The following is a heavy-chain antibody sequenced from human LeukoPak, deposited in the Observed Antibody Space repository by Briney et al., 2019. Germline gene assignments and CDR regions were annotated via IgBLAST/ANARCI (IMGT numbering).Heavy chain of an antibody. CDR2: IFHTGST. Sequence: PSETLSLTCAVSGGSISSNKWWSWVRQPPGKGLEWIGEIFHTGSTNYNPSLKSRVTISVDKSKNQFSLKVNSMTAADTAVYYCASLSGSYDDYWGQGTLVTVSS. CDR3: ASLSGSYDDY. V-gene: IGHV4-4*02. D-gene: IGHD1-26*01. CDR1: GGSISSNKW. J-gene: IGHJ4*03.